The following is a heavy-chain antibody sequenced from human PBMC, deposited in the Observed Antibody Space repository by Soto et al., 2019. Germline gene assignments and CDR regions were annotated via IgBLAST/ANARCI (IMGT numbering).Heavy chain of an antibody. J-gene: IGHJ4*02. CDR2: ISAYNGNT. CDR3: ARDREVLWFGELSQGGIDY. V-gene: IGHV1-18*01. Sequence: ASVKVFCKASGYTFTSYGISWVRQAPGQGLEWMGWISAYNGNTNYAQKLQGRVTMTTDTSTSTAYMELRSLRSDDTAVYYCARDREVLWFGELSQGGIDYWGQGTLVTVSS. D-gene: IGHD3-10*01. CDR1: GYTFTSYG.